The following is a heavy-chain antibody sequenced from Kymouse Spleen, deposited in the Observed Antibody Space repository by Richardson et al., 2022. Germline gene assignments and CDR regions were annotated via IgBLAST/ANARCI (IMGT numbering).Heavy chain of an antibody. V-gene: IGHV3-9*01. CDR1: GFTFDDYA. Sequence: EVQLVESGGGLVQPGRSLRLSCAASGFTFDDYAMHWVRQAPGKGLEWVSGISWNSGSIGYADSVKGRFTISRDNAKNSLYLQMNSLRAEDTALYYCAKDITGTILDAFDIWGQGTMVTVSS. CDR3: AKDITGTILDAFDI. J-gene: IGHJ3*02. CDR2: ISWNSGSI. D-gene: IGHD1-7*01.